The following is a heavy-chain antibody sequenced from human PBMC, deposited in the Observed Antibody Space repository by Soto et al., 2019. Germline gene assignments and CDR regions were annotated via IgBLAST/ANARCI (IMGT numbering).Heavy chain of an antibody. CDR2: ITGSGGST. CDR3: AICTGIQLWVFNY. V-gene: IGHV3-23*01. Sequence: GSLRLSCVASGIRFSSYAMSWVRQAPGKGLEWVSTITGSGGSTFYADSVKGRLTISRDNSKNTLYLQMKSLRAEDTAVYYCAICTGIQLWVFNYWGQGTPVTVSS. J-gene: IGHJ4*02. D-gene: IGHD5-18*01. CDR1: GIRFSSYA.